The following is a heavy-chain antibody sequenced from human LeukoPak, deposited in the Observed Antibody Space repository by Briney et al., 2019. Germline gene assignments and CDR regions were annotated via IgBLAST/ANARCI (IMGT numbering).Heavy chain of an antibody. D-gene: IGHD1-26*01. Sequence: PGGSLRLSCAASGFTFSNYWIHWVRQAPGKGLEWVAGIKDDGSEKYYVDSVKGRFTISRDNAKNSLYLQMNSLRAEDTAVYYCARESSPTFDLGAFDIWGQGTMVTVSS. CDR2: IKDDGSEK. CDR3: ARESSPTFDLGAFDI. CDR1: GFTFSNYW. J-gene: IGHJ3*02. V-gene: IGHV3-7*03.